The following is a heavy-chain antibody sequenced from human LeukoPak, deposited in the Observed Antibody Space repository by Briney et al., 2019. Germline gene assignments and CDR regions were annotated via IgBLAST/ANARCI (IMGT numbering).Heavy chain of an antibody. CDR2: IYHSGST. CDR1: GGSISSSSYY. D-gene: IGHD6-19*01. CDR3: ARDQYSSGWYDY. J-gene: IGHJ4*02. V-gene: IGHV4-39*07. Sequence: SETLSLTCTVSGGSISSSSYYWGWIRQPPGKGLEWIGSIYHSGSTNYNPSLKSRVTISVDKSKNQFSLKLSSVTAADTAVYYCARDQYSSGWYDYWGQGTLVTVSS.